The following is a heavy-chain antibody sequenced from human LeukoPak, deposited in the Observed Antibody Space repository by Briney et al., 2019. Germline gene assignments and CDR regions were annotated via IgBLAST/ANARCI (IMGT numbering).Heavy chain of an antibody. J-gene: IGHJ4*02. Sequence: GGSLRLSCAASGFTFSSYSMNWVRQAPGKGLEWVSSISSNSSYIYYADSVKGRFTISRDNAKNSLYLQMNSLRAEDTAVYYCARGPGFYYDSSGYVHYWGQGTLVTVSS. V-gene: IGHV3-21*01. D-gene: IGHD3-22*01. CDR1: GFTFSSYS. CDR2: ISSNSSYI. CDR3: ARGPGFYYDSSGYVHY.